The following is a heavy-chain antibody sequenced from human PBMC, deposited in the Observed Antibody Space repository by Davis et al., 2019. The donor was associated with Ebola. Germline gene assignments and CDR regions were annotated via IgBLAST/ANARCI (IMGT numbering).Heavy chain of an antibody. CDR1: GGSFSDHY. CDR2: INPSGST. D-gene: IGHD2-15*01. V-gene: IGHV4-34*01. CDR3: ARRDIVVVGGMDV. Sequence: SETLSLTCAVYGGSFSDHYWSWIRQSPEKGLDWIGEINPSGSTNYNPSLKSRVTISVDTSKNQFSLKLSSVTAADTAVYYCARRDIVVVGGMDVWGQGTTVTVSS. J-gene: IGHJ6*02.